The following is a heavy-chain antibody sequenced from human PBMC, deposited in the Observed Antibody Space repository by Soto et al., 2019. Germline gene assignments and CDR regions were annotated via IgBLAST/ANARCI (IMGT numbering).Heavy chain of an antibody. Sequence: LRLSCAASGFTFSSYWMSWVRQAPGKGLEWVANIKQDGSEKYYVDSVKGRFTISRDNAKNSLYLQMNSLRAEDTAVYYCATYVGVHDAFDIWGQGTMVTVSS. CDR1: GFTFSSYW. CDR2: IKQDGSEK. D-gene: IGHD3-16*01. J-gene: IGHJ3*02. V-gene: IGHV3-7*03. CDR3: ATYVGVHDAFDI.